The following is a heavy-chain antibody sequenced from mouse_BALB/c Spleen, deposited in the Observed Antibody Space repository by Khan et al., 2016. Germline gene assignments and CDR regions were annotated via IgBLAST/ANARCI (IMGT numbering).Heavy chain of an antibody. J-gene: IGHJ4*01. CDR3: ARQYYSNHAMDY. CDR2: INTYTGEP. CDR1: GYTFTNYG. Sequence: QIQLVQSGPELKKPGETVKISCKASGYTFTNYGMNWVTQAPGKGLKWMGWINTYTGEPTYADDFRGRFAFSLETSASTVYLQINNLKNEDMATYFCARQYYSNHAMDYWGQGTSVTVSS. D-gene: IGHD2-5*01. V-gene: IGHV9-1*02.